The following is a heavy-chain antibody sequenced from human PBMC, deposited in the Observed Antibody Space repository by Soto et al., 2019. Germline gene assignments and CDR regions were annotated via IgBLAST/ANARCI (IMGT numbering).Heavy chain of an antibody. CDR2: ISAYNGNT. CDR3: ARGTYDFWSGYRYYGMDV. D-gene: IGHD3-3*01. Sequence: ASVKVSCKASGYTFTSYGISWVRQAPGQGLEWMGWISAYNGNTNYAQKLQGRVTITTDTSTSTAYMELRSLRSDDTAVYYCARGTYDFWSGYRYYGMDVWGQGTTVTVSS. CDR1: GYTFTSYG. V-gene: IGHV1-18*01. J-gene: IGHJ6*02.